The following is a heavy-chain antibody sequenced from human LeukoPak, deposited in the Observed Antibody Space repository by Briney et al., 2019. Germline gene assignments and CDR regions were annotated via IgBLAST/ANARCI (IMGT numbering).Heavy chain of an antibody. CDR2: IYHSGST. CDR3: ARGGSTSCYWY. V-gene: IGHV4-38-2*01. D-gene: IGHD2-2*01. Sequence: KPSETLSLTCAVSGYSVSSGYHWGWIRQPPGKGLEWIGSIYHSGSTYYNPPLKSRVTISVDTSKNQFSLKLSSVTAADTAVYYCARGGSTSCYWYWGQGTLVTVSS. CDR1: GYSVSSGYH. J-gene: IGHJ4*02.